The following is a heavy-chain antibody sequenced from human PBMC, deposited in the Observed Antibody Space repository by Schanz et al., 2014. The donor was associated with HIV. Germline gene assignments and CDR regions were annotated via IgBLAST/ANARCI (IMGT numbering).Heavy chain of an antibody. CDR1: GFVFRDFA. CDR3: ARVANWDYYGMDV. J-gene: IGHJ6*02. CDR2: IVSSGGDT. V-gene: IGHV3-21*02. D-gene: IGHD3-16*01. Sequence: EVQLLESGGDLAQPGDSLRLSCVASGFVFRDFAMAWVRQAPGKGLEWVSAIVSSGGDTYYADFVEGRFTISRDNAKNSLYLQMNRLRAEDTAVYYCARVANWDYYGMDVWGRGTTVTVSS.